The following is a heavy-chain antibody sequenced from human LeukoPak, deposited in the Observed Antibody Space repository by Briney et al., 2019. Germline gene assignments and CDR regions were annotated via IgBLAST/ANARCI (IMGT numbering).Heavy chain of an antibody. CDR2: ISGSGGST. J-gene: IGHJ5*02. CDR3: ARTDYYYSYFDP. V-gene: IGHV3-23*01. D-gene: IGHD3-22*01. Sequence: GGSLRLSCAASGFTFSSYAMSWVRQALGKGLEWVSAISGSGGSTYYADSVKGRFTISRDNSKNTLYLQMNSLRAEDTAVYYCARTDYYYSYFDPWGQGTLVTVSS. CDR1: GFTFSSYA.